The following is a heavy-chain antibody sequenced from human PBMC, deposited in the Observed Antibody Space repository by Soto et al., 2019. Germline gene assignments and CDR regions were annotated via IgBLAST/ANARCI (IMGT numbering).Heavy chain of an antibody. CDR1: GGTFSSYT. J-gene: IGHJ4*02. CDR3: ARDLSVDSSGPLLYYFDY. Sequence: ASVKVSCKASGGTFSSYTISWVRQAPGQGLEWMGRIIPNLGIANYAQKLQGRVTITADKSTSTAYMERSSLRSEDTAVYYCARDLSVDSSGPLLYYFDYWGQGTLVTVSS. V-gene: IGHV1-69*04. D-gene: IGHD6-19*01. CDR2: IIPNLGIA.